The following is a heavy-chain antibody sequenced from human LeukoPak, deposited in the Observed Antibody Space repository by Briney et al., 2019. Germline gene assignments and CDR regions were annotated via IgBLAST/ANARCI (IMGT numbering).Heavy chain of an antibody. Sequence: PGGSLRLSCAASGFTFSSHAMSWVRQAPGKGLEWVSAISGSGGSTYYADSVKGRFTISRDNSKNTLYLQMNSLRAEDTAVYYCARDGGHYYYGMDVWGQGTTVTVSS. J-gene: IGHJ6*02. D-gene: IGHD3-10*01. CDR3: ARDGGHYYYGMDV. CDR2: ISGSGGST. V-gene: IGHV3-23*01. CDR1: GFTFSSHA.